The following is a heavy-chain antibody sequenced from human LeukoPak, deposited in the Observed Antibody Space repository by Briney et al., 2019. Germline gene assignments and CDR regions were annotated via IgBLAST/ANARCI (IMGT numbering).Heavy chain of an antibody. Sequence: PGGSLRLSCAASGFTFSSYATHWVRQAPGKGLEWVAVMSYDENNKYYADSVKGRFTISRDNSKNTLYLQMNSLRTEDTAVYFCARDGVRYSSGWYLGGWGQGTLVTVSS. CDR1: GFTFSSYA. D-gene: IGHD6-19*01. V-gene: IGHV3-30*04. J-gene: IGHJ4*02. CDR2: MSYDENNK. CDR3: ARDGVRYSSGWYLGG.